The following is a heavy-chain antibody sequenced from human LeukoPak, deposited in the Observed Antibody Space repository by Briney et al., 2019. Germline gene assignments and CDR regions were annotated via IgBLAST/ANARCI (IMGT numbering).Heavy chain of an antibody. D-gene: IGHD3-22*01. Sequence: SETLSLTCSVSGGSISSYYWSWIRQPPGKGLEWIGYIYYSGSTNYNPSLKSRVTISVDTSKNQFSLKLSSVTAADTAVYYCARRRYYYDSSGSSNWFDPWGQGTLVTVSS. CDR2: IYYSGST. CDR3: ARRRYYYDSSGSSNWFDP. V-gene: IGHV4-59*12. J-gene: IGHJ5*02. CDR1: GGSISSYY.